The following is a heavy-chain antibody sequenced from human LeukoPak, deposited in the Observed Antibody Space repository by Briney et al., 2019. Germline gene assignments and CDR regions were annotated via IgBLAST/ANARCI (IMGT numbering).Heavy chain of an antibody. D-gene: IGHD2-21*01. J-gene: IGHJ5*02. Sequence: PSETLSLTCTVSGGSISSGGYYWSCIRQHPGKGLEWIGYIYYSGSTYYNPSLKSRVTISVDTSKNQFSLKLSSVTAADTAVYYCASGIPSSWFDPWGQGTLVTVSS. CDR1: GGSISSGGYY. CDR3: ASGIPSSWFDP. V-gene: IGHV4-31*03. CDR2: IYYSGST.